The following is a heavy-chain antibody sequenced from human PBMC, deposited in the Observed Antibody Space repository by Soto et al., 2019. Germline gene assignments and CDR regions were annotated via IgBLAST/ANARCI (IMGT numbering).Heavy chain of an antibody. D-gene: IGHD3-10*01. CDR1: GGSISSYY. V-gene: IGHV4-59*08. CDR3: ARHNYGSGSTYFDY. Sequence: SETLSLTCTVSGGSISSYYWSWIRQPPGKGLEWIGYIYYSGSTNCNPSLKSRVTISVDTSKNQFSLKLNSMTAADTAVYYCARHNYGSGSTYFDYWGQGTLVTVSS. CDR2: IYYSGST. J-gene: IGHJ4*02.